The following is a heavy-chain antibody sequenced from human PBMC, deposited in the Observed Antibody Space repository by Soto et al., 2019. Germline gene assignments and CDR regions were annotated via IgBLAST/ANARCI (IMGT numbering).Heavy chain of an antibody. CDR1: GGTFSSYA. CDR2: IIPIFGTA. D-gene: IGHD6-19*01. J-gene: IGHJ6*02. CDR3: ARDLVAVAGTGYYYGMDV. V-gene: IGHV1-69*01. Sequence: QVQLVQSGAEVKKPGSSVKVSCKASGGTFSSYAISWVRQAPGQGLEWMGGIIPIFGTANYAQKFQGRVTITADESTSTAYMELRSLRSEDTAVYYCARDLVAVAGTGYYYGMDVWGQGTTVTVSS.